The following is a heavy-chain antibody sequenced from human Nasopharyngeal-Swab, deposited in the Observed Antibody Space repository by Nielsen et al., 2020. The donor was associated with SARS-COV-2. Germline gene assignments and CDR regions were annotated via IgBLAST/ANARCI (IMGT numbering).Heavy chain of an antibody. V-gene: IGHV4-61*02. CDR1: GGSLRSGDYY. D-gene: IGHD6-6*01. CDR3: VRDWSSPSKTAFDY. Sequence: SETLSLTCDVFGGSLRSGDYYWSWIRQPAGERLEWIGRIYTNGGTNYNPSLTSRVTISVDMSKNQFSLKLTSVTAADTAVYYCVRDWSSPSKTAFDYWGQGILVTVSS. CDR2: IYTNGGT. J-gene: IGHJ4*02.